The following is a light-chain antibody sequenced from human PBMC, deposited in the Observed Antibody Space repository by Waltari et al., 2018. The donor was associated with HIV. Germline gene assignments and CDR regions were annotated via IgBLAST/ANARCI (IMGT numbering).Light chain of an antibody. CDR1: GTDIGNY. V-gene: IGLV2-14*01. CDR2: KVN. J-gene: IGLJ2*01. Sequence: SALIQPASVSGSPGQSVTISCPRPGTDIGNYVAWHQQFAGKAPQLLLFKVNSRPSGVSFRCSGFKAGDTASLTISGLQPEHEATYYCTSLGDTNSILFGGGTLLTVL. CDR3: TSLGDTNSIL.